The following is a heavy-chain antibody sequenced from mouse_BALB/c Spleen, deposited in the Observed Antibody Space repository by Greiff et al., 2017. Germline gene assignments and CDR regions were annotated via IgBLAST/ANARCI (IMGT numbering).Heavy chain of an antibody. CDR3: ARGGYDGYYRYAMDY. CDR1: GYTFTDYA. V-gene: IGHV1S137*01. D-gene: IGHD2-3*01. CDR2: ISTYYGDA. Sequence: QVQLQQPGAELVRPGVSVKISCKGSGYTFTDYAMHWVKQSHAKSLEWIGVISTYYGDASYNQKFKGKATMTVDKSSSTAYMELARLTSEDSAIYYCARGGYDGYYRYAMDYWGQGTSVTVSS. J-gene: IGHJ4*01.